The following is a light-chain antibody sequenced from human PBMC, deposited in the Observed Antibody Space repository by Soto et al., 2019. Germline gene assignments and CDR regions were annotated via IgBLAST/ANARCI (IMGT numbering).Light chain of an antibody. Sequence: IQVTKSASTLSSSLGDRVTITCRASQSISTWLSWYQQKPGKAPKVLIYKASNLQSGVSSRFSGSGSGTEFTLTISSLQPEDFATYYCLQDYIYPRTFGQGTKVDI. V-gene: IGKV1-5*03. J-gene: IGKJ1*01. CDR1: QSISTW. CDR2: KAS. CDR3: LQDYIYPRT.